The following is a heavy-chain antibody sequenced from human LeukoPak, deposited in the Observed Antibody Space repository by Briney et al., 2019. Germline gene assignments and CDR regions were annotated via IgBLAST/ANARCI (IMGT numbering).Heavy chain of an antibody. CDR3: ARDLAYGDYYYYGMDV. CDR1: GGTFSSYA. D-gene: IGHD4-17*01. CDR2: IIPISATA. V-gene: IGHV1-69*06. Sequence: GASVKVSCKASGGTFSSYAINWVRQAPGPGLEWMGGIIPISATANYAQRFQGRVTITADKSTNTAYMELSSLRSEDTAVYYCARDLAYGDYYYYGMDVWGKGTTVTVSS. J-gene: IGHJ6*04.